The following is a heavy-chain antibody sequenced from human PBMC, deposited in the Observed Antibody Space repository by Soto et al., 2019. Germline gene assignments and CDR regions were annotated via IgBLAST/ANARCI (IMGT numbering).Heavy chain of an antibody. J-gene: IGHJ6*02. CDR3: ARQIPTDGRWEFANYYGMDV. CDR2: IIHSEST. D-gene: IGHD1-26*01. Sequence: SETLSLTCAVYGGSFSAYYWSWVRQPPGKGLEWLGEIIHSESTKYNPSLKSRVTISVDTSKNQFSRKLSSVTAADAAVYYCARQIPTDGRWEFANYYGMDVWGQGTPVTVSS. CDR1: GGSFSAYY. V-gene: IGHV4-34*12.